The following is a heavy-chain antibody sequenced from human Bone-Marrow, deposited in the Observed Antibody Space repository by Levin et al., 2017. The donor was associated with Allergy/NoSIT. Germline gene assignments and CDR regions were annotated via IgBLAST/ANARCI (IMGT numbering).Heavy chain of an antibody. CDR3: SVIWFGEFPRFDF. D-gene: IGHD3-10*01. CDR2: IKSENDGGTT. CDR1: GLTFKNAW. V-gene: IGHV3-15*01. J-gene: IGHJ4*02. Sequence: GGSLRLSCAVSGLTFKNAWMSWVRQTPGKGLEWVGHIKSENDGGTTDYAAPAKGRFTISREDSKNMLYLQMNSLKTEDTAMYFCSVIWFGEFPRFDFWGQGTLVSVSA.